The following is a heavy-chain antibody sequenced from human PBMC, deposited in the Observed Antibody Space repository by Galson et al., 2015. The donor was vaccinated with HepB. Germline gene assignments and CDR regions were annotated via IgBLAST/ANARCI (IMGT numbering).Heavy chain of an antibody. J-gene: IGHJ6*02. Sequence: SVKVSCKASGGTVSSYDISWVRQAPGQGLEWMGGIIPIFGTANYAQKFQGRVTITANESTSTAYMELSSRSSEDTAVYYCARGPRPSLIYHGMDIWGQETTVTVSS. V-gene: IGHV1-69*13. D-gene: IGHD2-21*01. CDR2: IIPIFGTA. CDR1: GGTVSSYD. CDR3: ARGPRPSLIYHGMDI.